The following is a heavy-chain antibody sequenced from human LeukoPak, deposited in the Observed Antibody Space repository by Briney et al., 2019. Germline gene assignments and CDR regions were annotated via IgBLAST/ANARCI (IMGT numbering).Heavy chain of an antibody. J-gene: IGHJ3*02. CDR2: IYSSGST. V-gene: IGHV3-53*01. Sequence: GGSLRLSCAGSGFTATTNYMSWVRQAPGKGLEWVSVIYSSGSTYYADSVKGRFTISRDNSKNTLYLQMNSLRAEDTAVYYCAKDLGWVTTTAFDIWGQGTMVTVSS. CDR3: AKDLGWVTTTAFDI. CDR1: GFTATTNY. D-gene: IGHD2-21*02.